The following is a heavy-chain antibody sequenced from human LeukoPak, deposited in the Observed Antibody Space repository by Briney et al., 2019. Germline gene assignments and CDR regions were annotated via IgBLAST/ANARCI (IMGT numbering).Heavy chain of an antibody. Sequence: GGSLRLSCVASGFTLSDYYMSWIRQAPGKGLEWVSYISSSGSARYYTDSVKGRFTISRDNSKNTLYLQMNSLRAEDTAVYYCAKAGWELLYDYWGQGTLVTVSS. CDR1: GFTLSDYY. V-gene: IGHV3-11*01. J-gene: IGHJ4*02. CDR2: ISSSGSAR. D-gene: IGHD1-26*01. CDR3: AKAGWELLYDY.